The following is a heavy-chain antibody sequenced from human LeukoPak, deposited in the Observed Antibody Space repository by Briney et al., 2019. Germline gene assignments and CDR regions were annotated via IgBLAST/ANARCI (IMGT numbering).Heavy chain of an antibody. V-gene: IGHV3-30-3*01. D-gene: IGHD3-10*01. CDR2: ISYDGSNK. CDR3: ARVKQAGYYYGSGSYNWFDP. CDR1: GFTFSSYA. Sequence: PGRSLRLSCAASGFTFSSYAMHWIRQAPGKGLEWVAVISYDGSNKYYADSVKGRFTISRDNSKNTLYLQMNSLRAEDTAVYYSARVKQAGYYYGSGSYNWFDPWGQGTLVTVSS. J-gene: IGHJ5*02.